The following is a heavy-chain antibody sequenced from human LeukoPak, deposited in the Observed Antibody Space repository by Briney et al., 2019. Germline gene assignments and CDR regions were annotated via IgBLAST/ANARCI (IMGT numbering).Heavy chain of an antibody. D-gene: IGHD2-2*01. Sequence: SETLSLTCTVSGGSISSDYWTWIRQPPGKGLEWIGYIYNSGSTNYNPSLKSRVTISLATSKNQFSLKLSSVTAADTAVYYCAKRRCTNCNPFYFDYWGQGALATVSS. CDR1: GGSISSDY. CDR3: AKRRCTNCNPFYFDY. J-gene: IGHJ4*02. CDR2: IYNSGST. V-gene: IGHV4-59*01.